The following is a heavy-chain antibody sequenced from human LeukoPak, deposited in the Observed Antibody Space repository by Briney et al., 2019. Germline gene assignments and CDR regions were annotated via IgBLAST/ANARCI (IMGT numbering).Heavy chain of an antibody. CDR2: VSPKSDT. D-gene: IGHD6-19*01. J-gene: IGHJ4*02. CDR3: ARGTQQWLPFDY. CDR1: GYTFTGYY. V-gene: IGHV1-2*06. Sequence: ASVKVSCKASGYTFTGYYMHRVRQAPGQGLEWMGRVSPKSDTNYAQKFQGRVTMTRDASMNTAYMELSSLTSDDTAVYYCARGTQQWLPFDYWDQGTLVTVSS.